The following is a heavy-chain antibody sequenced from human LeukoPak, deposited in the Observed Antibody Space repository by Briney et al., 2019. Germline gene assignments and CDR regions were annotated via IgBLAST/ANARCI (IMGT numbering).Heavy chain of an antibody. D-gene: IGHD1-26*01. CDR3: AKDSRVVGATHDY. CDR2: ISGSGGST. Sequence: PGGSLRLSCAASGFTFSSYARSWVRQAPGKGLEWVSAISGSGGSTYYADSVKGRFTISRDNSKNTLYLQMNSLRAEDTAVYYCAKDSRVVGATHDYWGQGTLVTVSS. CDR1: GFTFSSYA. V-gene: IGHV3-23*01. J-gene: IGHJ4*02.